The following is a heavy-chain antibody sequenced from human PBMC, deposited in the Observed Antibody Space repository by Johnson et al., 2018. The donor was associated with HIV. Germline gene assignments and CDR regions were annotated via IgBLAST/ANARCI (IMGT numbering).Heavy chain of an antibody. CDR3: TRDQKFCPLCGGDDAFDI. CDR2: IGTAGDT. Sequence: EVQLVESGGGLVQPGGSLRLSCAASGFTFSSYDMHWVRQATGKGLEWVSAIGTAGDTYYPGSVKGRFTISRENAKNSLYLQMNSLKTEDTAVYYCTRDQKFCPLCGGDDAFDIWGQGTMVTVSS. V-gene: IGHV3-13*01. CDR1: GFTFSSYD. J-gene: IGHJ3*02. D-gene: IGHD2-21*01.